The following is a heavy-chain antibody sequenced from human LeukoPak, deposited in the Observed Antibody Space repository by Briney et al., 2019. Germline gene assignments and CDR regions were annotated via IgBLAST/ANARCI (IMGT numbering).Heavy chain of an antibody. J-gene: IGHJ4*02. CDR1: GFTFSSYG. V-gene: IGHV3-21*04. CDR2: ITSSSSYI. Sequence: KPGGSLRLSCAASGFTFSSYGMNWVRQAPGKGLEWVSSITSSSSYIYYADSVKGRFTISRDNAKNSLYLQMNSLRAEDTAVYYCAKWKYGSDFGYFDYWGQGTLVTVSS. D-gene: IGHD3-10*01. CDR3: AKWKYGSDFGYFDY.